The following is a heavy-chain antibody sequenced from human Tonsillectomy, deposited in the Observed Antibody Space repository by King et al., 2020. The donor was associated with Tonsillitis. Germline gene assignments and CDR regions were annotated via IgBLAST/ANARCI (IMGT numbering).Heavy chain of an antibody. J-gene: IGHJ4*02. D-gene: IGHD4-11*01. Sequence: VQLVESGGGVVQPGGSLRLSCAASGFTFNNYGMNWVRQAPGKGLEWVAVISFDGDKKYYADSVKGRFTISRAKSKNTLYLQMNSLRGEDTAMYYCAKDGFEEGREYSDVYFEKWGQGTLVPVSS. CDR2: ISFDGDKK. CDR3: AKDGFEEGREYSDVYFEK. CDR1: GFTFNNYG. V-gene: IGHV3-30*18.